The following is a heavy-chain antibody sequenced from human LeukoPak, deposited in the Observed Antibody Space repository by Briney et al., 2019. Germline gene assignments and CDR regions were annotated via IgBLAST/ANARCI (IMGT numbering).Heavy chain of an antibody. V-gene: IGHV1-2*02. D-gene: IGHD6-19*01. CDR1: GYTFTAYY. J-gene: IGHJ5*02. CDR2: INPNSGGT. CDR3: ARDQEGIAVPGTKGRAFDP. Sequence: ASVKVSCKASGYTFTAYYMYWVRQAPGQGLERMGRINPNSGGTNYAQKFQGRVTMTRDTSISTAYMELSRLRSDDTAVYYCARDQEGIAVPGTKGRAFDPWGQGTLVTVSS.